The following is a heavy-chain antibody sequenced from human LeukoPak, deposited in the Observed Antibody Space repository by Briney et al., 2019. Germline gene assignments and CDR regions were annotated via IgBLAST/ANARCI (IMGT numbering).Heavy chain of an antibody. CDR2: ISSSSSYI. CDR1: GFTFSSYA. Sequence: GGSLRLSCAASGFTFSSYAMHWVRQAPGKGLEWVSSISSSSSYIYYADSVKGRFTISRDNAKNSLYLQMNSLRAEDTAVYYCARDIPYPPGPHTPSVAGQQPFDYWGQGTLVTVSS. D-gene: IGHD6-19*01. V-gene: IGHV3-21*01. CDR3: ARDIPYPPGPHTPSVAGQQPFDY. J-gene: IGHJ4*02.